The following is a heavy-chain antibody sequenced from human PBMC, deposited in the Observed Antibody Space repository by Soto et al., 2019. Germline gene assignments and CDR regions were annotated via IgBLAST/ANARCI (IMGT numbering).Heavy chain of an antibody. J-gene: IGHJ4*01. V-gene: IGHV3-15*07. Sequence: GGSLRLSCAASGFPFNNAWINWARQVPGKGLEWVGRVKSKADGGSGDYAAPVKGRFVVSRDDSKDIVYLQMNSLKIEDTGVYYCTTDSRTTLPEIRFDYWGHGTQVTGSS. CDR2: VKSKADGGSG. D-gene: IGHD1-26*01. CDR1: GFPFNNAW. CDR3: TTDSRTTLPEIRFDY.